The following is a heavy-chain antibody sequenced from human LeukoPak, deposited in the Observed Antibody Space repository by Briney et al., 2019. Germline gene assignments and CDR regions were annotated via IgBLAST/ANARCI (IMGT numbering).Heavy chain of an antibody. Sequence: PSETLSLTCDVSGYSISRGYYWGWIRQPPGKGLEWIGSIYHSGSTYYNPSLKTRVTISIDTSKNQFALKLRSVTAADTAVYYCARNSVLTMYPISEEGWFDPWGQGTLVTVSS. D-gene: IGHD2-8*01. CDR2: IYHSGST. J-gene: IGHJ5*02. CDR3: ARNSVLTMYPISEEGWFDP. CDR1: GYSISRGYY. V-gene: IGHV4-38-2*01.